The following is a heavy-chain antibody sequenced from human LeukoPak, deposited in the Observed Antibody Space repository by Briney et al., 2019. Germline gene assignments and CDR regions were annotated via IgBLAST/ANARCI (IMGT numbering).Heavy chain of an antibody. CDR3: AAGYTTGWYVRYFDY. Sequence: GASLRLSCVASGFSLSNYAMSWVRQAPGKGLEWVSSISGSGGSTYQAENVKGRFTISRDNSKNTLYLQMNSLRDEDTAIYYCAAGYTTGWYVRYFDYWGQGILVTVSS. J-gene: IGHJ4*02. D-gene: IGHD6-19*01. V-gene: IGHV3-23*01. CDR2: ISGSGGST. CDR1: GFSLSNYA.